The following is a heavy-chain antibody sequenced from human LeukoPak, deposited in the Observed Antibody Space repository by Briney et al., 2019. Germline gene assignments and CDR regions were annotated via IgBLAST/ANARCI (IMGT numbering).Heavy chain of an antibody. CDR3: ARDPPYYYDSSGYLDY. Sequence: PGGSLRLSCAGSGFTFEYHGMSWVRQGPGKGLEWVSHISSSSSAIYYADSVKGRFTISRDIAKNSLYLQMNSLRAEDTAVYYCARDPPYYYDSSGYLDYWGQGTLVTVSS. CDR2: ISSSSSAI. D-gene: IGHD3-22*01. CDR1: GFTFEYHG. J-gene: IGHJ4*02. V-gene: IGHV3-48*04.